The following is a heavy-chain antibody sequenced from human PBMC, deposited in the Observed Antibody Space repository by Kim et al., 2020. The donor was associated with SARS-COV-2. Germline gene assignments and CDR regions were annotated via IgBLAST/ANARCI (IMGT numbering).Heavy chain of an antibody. CDR2: IYTSGRT. J-gene: IGHJ4*02. D-gene: IGHD3-16*02. CDR1: GDSLSSDY. CDR3: ASALGH. V-gene: IGHV4-4*07. Sequence: SETLSLTCTVSGDSLSSDYWSWNRQPAGKGLEWIGHIYTSGRTNYNPSLQSRVTMSVDMSKNQFSLKLSSVTAADTAVYYCASALGHWGQGTLVTVSS.